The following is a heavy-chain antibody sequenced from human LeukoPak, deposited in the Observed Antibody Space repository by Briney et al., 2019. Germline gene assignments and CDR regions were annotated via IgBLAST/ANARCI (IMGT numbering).Heavy chain of an antibody. J-gene: IGHJ6*04. CDR1: GGSFSGYY. CDR3: ARVPRYNWNYEV. D-gene: IGHD1-7*01. V-gene: IGHV4-34*01. CDR2: INHSGST. Sequence: ASETLSLTCAVYGGSFSGYYWSWIRQPPGKGLEWIGEINHSGSTNCNPSLKSRVTITVDTSKNQFSLKLSSVTAADTAVYYCARVPRYNWNYEVWGKGTTVTVSS.